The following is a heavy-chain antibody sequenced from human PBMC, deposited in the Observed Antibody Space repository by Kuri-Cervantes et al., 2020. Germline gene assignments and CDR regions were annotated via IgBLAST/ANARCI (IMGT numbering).Heavy chain of an antibody. Sequence: GESLKISCAASGFAFSSYAMSWVRQAPGKGLEWVSGISGSGGSTYYADSVKGRFTISRDNSKNTLYLQMNSLRAEDTAVYYCAKAAYCSGGSCYVIDYYYGMDVWGQGTTVTVSS. V-gene: IGHV3-23*01. CDR3: AKAAYCSGGSCYVIDYYYGMDV. CDR1: GFAFSSYA. CDR2: ISGSGGST. J-gene: IGHJ6*02. D-gene: IGHD2-15*01.